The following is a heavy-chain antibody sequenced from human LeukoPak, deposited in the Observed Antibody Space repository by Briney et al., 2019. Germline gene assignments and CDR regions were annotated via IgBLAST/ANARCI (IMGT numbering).Heavy chain of an antibody. CDR3: ARDTAYYYDSSDYGMDV. Sequence: ASVKVSCKASGYTFTSYYMHWVRQAPGQGLEWMGWISAYNGNTNYAQKLQGRVTMTTDTSTSTAYMEQRSLRSDDTAVYYCARDTAYYYDSSDYGMDVWGQGTTVTVSS. J-gene: IGHJ6*02. D-gene: IGHD3-22*01. CDR2: ISAYNGNT. CDR1: GYTFTSYY. V-gene: IGHV1-18*04.